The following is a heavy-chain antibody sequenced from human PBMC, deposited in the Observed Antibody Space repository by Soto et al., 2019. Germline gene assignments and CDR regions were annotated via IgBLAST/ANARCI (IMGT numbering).Heavy chain of an antibody. V-gene: IGHV3-21*01. D-gene: IGHD6-25*01. J-gene: IGHJ5*02. CDR1: GLTFRSFT. CDR2: ISSNSAYI. Sequence: VGSLRLSCAASGLTFRSFTMNWVRQAPGNGLEWVSTISSNSAYIYYTDALRGRFTISRDNAKDSLHLQMNSLRAEDTAVYYCTRDSSRDRSARGWFDPWGPGSLISVDS. CDR3: TRDSSRDRSARGWFDP.